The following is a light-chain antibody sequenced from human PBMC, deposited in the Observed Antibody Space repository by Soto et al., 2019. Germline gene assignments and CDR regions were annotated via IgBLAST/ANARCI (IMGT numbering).Light chain of an antibody. CDR2: DVT. CDR3: CSYTGSYTWV. V-gene: IGLV2-11*01. J-gene: IGLJ3*02. CDR1: SSDVGGYNY. Sequence: QSALTQPRSVSGSPGQSVTISCTGSSSDVGGYNYVSWYQQHPGKVPKLMIYDVTKRPSGVPDRFSGSKSDNTASLTISGLQAEDEADYYCCSYTGSYTWVFGGGTKLTVL.